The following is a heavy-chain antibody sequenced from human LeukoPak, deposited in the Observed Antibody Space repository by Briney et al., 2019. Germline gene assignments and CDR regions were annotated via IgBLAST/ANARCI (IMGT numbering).Heavy chain of an antibody. CDR2: IIPIFGTA. D-gene: IGHD6-13*01. Sequence: SVKVSCKASGGTFSSYAISWVRQAPGQGLEWMGGIIPIFGTANYAQKFQGRVTTTADESTSTAYMELSSLRSEDTAVYYCASGEYSSSWYLLVYWGQGTLVTVSS. CDR1: GGTFSSYA. CDR3: ASGEYSSSWYLLVY. J-gene: IGHJ4*02. V-gene: IGHV1-69*13.